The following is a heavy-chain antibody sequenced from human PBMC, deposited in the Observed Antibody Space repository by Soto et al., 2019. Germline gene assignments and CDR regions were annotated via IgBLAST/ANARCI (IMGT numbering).Heavy chain of an antibody. D-gene: IGHD3-22*01. Sequence: PGGSLRLSCAASEFTFSNYAMSWVRQAPGKGLEWVSAISYGGGTTYYADSVKGRFTISRDNSKNTLYLQMNSLRAEDTAVYYWAKALYYYYGSTGYHFDYWGQGTLVTVSS. CDR2: ISYGGGTT. CDR1: EFTFSNYA. CDR3: AKALYYYYGSTGYHFDY. V-gene: IGHV3-23*01. J-gene: IGHJ4*02.